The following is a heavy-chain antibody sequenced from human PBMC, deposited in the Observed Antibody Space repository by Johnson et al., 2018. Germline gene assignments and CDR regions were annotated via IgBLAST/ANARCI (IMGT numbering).Heavy chain of an antibody. V-gene: IGHV3-30*03. D-gene: IGHD6-19*01. CDR3: ARHRGRSSGWYYMDV. CDR2: ISYDGSNN. CDR1: GFTFSNYI. Sequence: QVQLVQSGGGVVEPGRSLRLSCAASGFTFSNYIMHWVRQATGKGLEWVAMISYDGSNNYYADSVKGRFTISSNKSISTAHLQWSSPKASDTAMSYCARHRGRSSGWYYMDVWGKGTTVTFSS. J-gene: IGHJ6*03.